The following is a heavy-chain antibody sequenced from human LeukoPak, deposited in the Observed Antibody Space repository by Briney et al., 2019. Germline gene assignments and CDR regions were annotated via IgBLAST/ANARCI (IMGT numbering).Heavy chain of an antibody. V-gene: IGHV3-23*01. J-gene: IGHJ4*02. CDR2: ISGSATGHIT. CDR3: ANHRSAFEF. CDR1: GITFSTYG. Sequence: GGSLRLSCEASGITFSTYGMSWVRQSPGKGLEWVSGISGSATGHITNYADSVKGRFTISRDNYKNTLYLQMNSLKVEDTAVYYCANHRSAFEFWGQGTLVTVSS. D-gene: IGHD3-10*01.